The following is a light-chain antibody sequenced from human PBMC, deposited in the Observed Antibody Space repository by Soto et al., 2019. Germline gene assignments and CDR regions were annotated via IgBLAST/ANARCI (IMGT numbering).Light chain of an antibody. J-gene: IGKJ1*01. Sequence: EIVMTQSPGTLSLSPGEAATLSCRASQSVSGNYLAWYQQKPGQSPRLVIYDASSRATGIPDRFSGGGSGTDFTLTIIRLEPEDFAVYYCQQRSNWPPWTFGQGTKVDIK. CDR1: QSVSGNY. CDR3: QQRSNWPPWT. V-gene: IGKV3D-20*02. CDR2: DAS.